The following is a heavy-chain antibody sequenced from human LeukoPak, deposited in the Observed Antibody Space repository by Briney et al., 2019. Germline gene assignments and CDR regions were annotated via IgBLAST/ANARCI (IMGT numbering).Heavy chain of an antibody. CDR3: AKANYYGDYEVTRILGVD. J-gene: IGHJ4*02. CDR2: IRHDGTNK. V-gene: IGHV3-30*02. Sequence: PGGAVRLSCAASGFTFSSYGMHWGRQAAGKGLEGVAVIRHDGTNKYYADSMKGGFTTCRDNYKHTLYLQMYSLRAEDTAEYYCAKANYYGDYEVTRILGVDWGQGTLVTVSS. CDR1: GFTFSSYG. D-gene: IGHD4-17*01.